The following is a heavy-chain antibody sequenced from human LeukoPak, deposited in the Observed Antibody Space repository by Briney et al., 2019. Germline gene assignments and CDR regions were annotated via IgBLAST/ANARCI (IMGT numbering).Heavy chain of an antibody. CDR1: GFTVSSNY. Sequence: GGSLRLSCAASGFTVSSNYMSWVRQAPGKGLEWVSVIYSGGSTYYADSVKGRFTISRDNSKNTLYLQMNSLRAEDTAVYYCARDPYDSSGYYDDYWGQGTLVTVSS. V-gene: IGHV3-53*01. CDR2: IYSGGST. D-gene: IGHD3-22*01. CDR3: ARDPYDSSGYYDDY. J-gene: IGHJ4*02.